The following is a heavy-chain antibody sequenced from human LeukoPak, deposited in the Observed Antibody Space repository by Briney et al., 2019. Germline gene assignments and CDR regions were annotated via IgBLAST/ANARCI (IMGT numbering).Heavy chain of an antibody. CDR1: GGSFSGYY. J-gene: IGHJ4*02. D-gene: IGHD2-15*01. V-gene: IGHV4-34*01. Sequence: SETLSLTCAVYGGSFSGYYWSWIRQPPGKGLEWIGEMKHSGSTNYNPSLKSRVTISVDTSKNQFSLKLGSVTAADTAVYYCASGGYCSGGSCYSPPAYWGQGTLVTVSS. CDR3: ASGGYCSGGSCYSPPAY. CDR2: MKHSGST.